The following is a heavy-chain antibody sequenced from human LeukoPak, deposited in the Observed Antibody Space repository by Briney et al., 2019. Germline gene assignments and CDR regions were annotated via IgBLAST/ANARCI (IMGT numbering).Heavy chain of an antibody. CDR3: ARSSLEYYDILTGFHE. V-gene: IGHV4-39*07. Sequence: SETLSLTCTVSDASINSDTSYWAWIRQPPGKGLEWVGNIFYSGSTSYKPSLKSRVTISVDTSKNQFSLKLSSVTAADTAVYYCARSSLEYYDILTGFHEWGQGALVTVSS. J-gene: IGHJ1*01. CDR1: DASINSDTSY. CDR2: IFYSGST. D-gene: IGHD3-9*01.